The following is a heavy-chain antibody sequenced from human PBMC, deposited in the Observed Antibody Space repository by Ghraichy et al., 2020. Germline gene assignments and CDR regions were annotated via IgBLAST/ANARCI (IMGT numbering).Heavy chain of an antibody. Sequence: RGSLRLSCAASGFTFSGFWMTWVRQAPGKGLEWVANIKQDGSEGHYVDSVEGRFTISRDNAKDSLYLQMNSLRGEDTAVYYCARAGSQGSGISDYWGQGTLVTVSS. CDR1: GFTFSGFW. J-gene: IGHJ4*02. CDR2: IKQDGSEG. V-gene: IGHV3-7*03. CDR3: ARAGSQGSGISDY. D-gene: IGHD1-1*01.